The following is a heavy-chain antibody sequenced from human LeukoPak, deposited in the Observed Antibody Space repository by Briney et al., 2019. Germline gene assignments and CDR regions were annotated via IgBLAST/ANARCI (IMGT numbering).Heavy chain of an antibody. D-gene: IGHD6-13*01. CDR2: IYPGDSDT. J-gene: IGHJ6*02. CDR3: ARREGYSTYGMDV. Sequence: GESLKISCKGSGYRFTSYWIGWVRQMPGKGLEWMGIIYPGDSDTRYSTSYQGQVTISADKSISTAYLQWSSLKASDTAMYYCARREGYSTYGMDVWGQGTTVTVSS. V-gene: IGHV5-51*01. CDR1: GYRFTSYW.